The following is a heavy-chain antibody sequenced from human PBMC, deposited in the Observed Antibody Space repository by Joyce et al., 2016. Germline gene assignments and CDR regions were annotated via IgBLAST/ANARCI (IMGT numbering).Heavy chain of an antibody. CDR1: GDSMTNYY. D-gene: IGHD6-13*01. Sequence: QAQLQESGPWLVRPSETLCLICTVSGDSMTNYYWTWIRQAPGNGLEWIGKISDTGRGNYHPSLKSRVTISVDMSQNLSALGLTSVIAAETAIYYCAGVYSSSRQTYGMDVWGQGTTITVAS. J-gene: IGHJ6*02. CDR2: ISDTGRG. V-gene: IGHV4-59*01. CDR3: AGVYSSSRQTYGMDV.